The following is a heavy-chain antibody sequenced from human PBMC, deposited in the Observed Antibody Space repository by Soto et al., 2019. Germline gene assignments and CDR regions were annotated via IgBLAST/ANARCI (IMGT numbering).Heavy chain of an antibody. D-gene: IGHD3-10*01. V-gene: IGHV3-23*01. Sequence: EVQLLESGGGLVQPGGSPRLSCAASGFTFSRYAMSWVRQAPGKGLEWVSAISGSGGSTYYADYVKGRFTISGDNSKNTLDLRMNSLRAEDTAVYYCAKGRLGERGRTPTRYYFDYWGQGTLVTVSS. CDR2: ISGSGGST. CDR1: GFTFSRYA. J-gene: IGHJ4*02. CDR3: AKGRLGERGRTPTRYYFDY.